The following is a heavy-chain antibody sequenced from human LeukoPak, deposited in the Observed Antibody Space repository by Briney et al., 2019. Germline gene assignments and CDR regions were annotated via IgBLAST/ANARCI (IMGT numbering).Heavy chain of an antibody. CDR1: GYTFASFG. Sequence: ASVNVSFKASGYTFASFGFSWVRQAPGQGLEWMGWIGVYNGETNYAQNFRGRVTMTTDTSTSTAYMELRSLRSDDTAVYYCTRDPDGAHDFDYWGQGTLVTVSS. CDR2: IGVYNGET. J-gene: IGHJ4*02. V-gene: IGHV1-18*01. CDR3: TRDPDGAHDFDY. D-gene: IGHD4-17*01.